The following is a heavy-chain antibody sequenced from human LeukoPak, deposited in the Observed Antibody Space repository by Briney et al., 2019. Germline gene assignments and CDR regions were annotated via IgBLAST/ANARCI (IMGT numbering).Heavy chain of an antibody. D-gene: IGHD2-15*01. J-gene: IGHJ4*02. CDR1: GDSISSGGYS. Sequence: PSETLSLTCAVSGDSISSGGYSWRWIRQPPGKGLEWIGYIYHSGSTYYNPSLKSQFTISVDSSKNQFSLKLSSVTAADTAVYYCARGTLGYDYWGQGTLVTVSS. CDR3: ARGTLGYDY. CDR2: IYHSGST. V-gene: IGHV4-30-2*01.